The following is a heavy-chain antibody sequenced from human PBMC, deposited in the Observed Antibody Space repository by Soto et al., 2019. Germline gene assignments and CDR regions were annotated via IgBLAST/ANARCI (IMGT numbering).Heavy chain of an antibody. CDR3: ARGGWRTGYSGYENWFDP. Sequence: SETLSLTCTVAGGSISSYDWSWIRQPPGKRLEWIGYIYYSESTNYNPSLKSRVTISVDTSKNQFSLKLSSVTAADTAVYYCARGGWRTGYSGYENWFDPWGQGTLVTVSS. V-gene: IGHV4-59*01. CDR2: IYYSEST. J-gene: IGHJ5*02. D-gene: IGHD5-12*01. CDR1: GGSISSYD.